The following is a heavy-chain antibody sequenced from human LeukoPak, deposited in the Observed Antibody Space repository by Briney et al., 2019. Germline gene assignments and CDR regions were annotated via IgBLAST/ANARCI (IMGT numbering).Heavy chain of an antibody. D-gene: IGHD3-9*01. V-gene: IGHV3-11*01. Sequence: GGSLRLSCAASGFTFSDYYMSWLRQAPGKGLEWVSYISSSGSTIYYADSVKGRFTISRDNAKNTLYLQMNSLRAEDTAVYYCAKKTTGPTGWFDPWGQGTLVTVSS. J-gene: IGHJ5*02. CDR1: GFTFSDYY. CDR3: AKKTTGPTGWFDP. CDR2: ISSSGSTI.